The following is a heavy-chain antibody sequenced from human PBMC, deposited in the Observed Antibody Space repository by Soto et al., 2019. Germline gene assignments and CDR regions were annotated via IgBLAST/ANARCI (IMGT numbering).Heavy chain of an antibody. CDR3: ASGENYYGSTYYFDY. V-gene: IGHV4-39*01. CDR1: DGSINGSSYN. J-gene: IGHJ4*02. CDR2: IYYSGST. D-gene: IGHD3-10*01. Sequence: LTVTVADGSINGSSYNWGWNNQPPGKGLEWIGSIYYSGSTYYNPSLKSRVTISVDTSKNQFSLKLSSVTAADTAVYYCASGENYYGSTYYFDYWGQGTLVTVSS.